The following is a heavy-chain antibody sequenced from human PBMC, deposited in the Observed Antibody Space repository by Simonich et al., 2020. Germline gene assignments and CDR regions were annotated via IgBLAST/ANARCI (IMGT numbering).Heavy chain of an antibody. J-gene: IGHJ6*02. Sequence: EVQLVESGGGLVQPGGSLRLSCAASGFTFSSYEMNWVRHAPVKGLEWVSYISSSGSTIYYADSVKGRFTISRDNAKNSLYLQMNSLRAEDTAVYYCARDFRLQLVEIGTYYYYGMDVWGQGTTVTVSS. D-gene: IGHD6-6*01. CDR1: GFTFSSYE. V-gene: IGHV3-48*03. CDR3: ARDFRLQLVEIGTYYYYGMDV. CDR2: ISSSGSTI.